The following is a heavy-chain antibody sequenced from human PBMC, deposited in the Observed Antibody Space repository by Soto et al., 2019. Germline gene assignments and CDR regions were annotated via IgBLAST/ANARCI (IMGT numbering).Heavy chain of an antibody. CDR2: IIPISGTA. Sequence: QVQLVQSGAEVKKPGSSVKVSCTASGGTFSSYAISWVRQAPGQGLEWMGGIIPISGTANYAQKFQGRVTITADESTSTAYMELSSLRSEDTAVYYCARSQGSSTSLELYYYYYYGMDVWGQGTTGSVSS. CDR1: GGTFSSYA. CDR3: ARSQGSSTSLELYYYYYYGMDV. D-gene: IGHD2-2*01. J-gene: IGHJ6*02. V-gene: IGHV1-69*01.